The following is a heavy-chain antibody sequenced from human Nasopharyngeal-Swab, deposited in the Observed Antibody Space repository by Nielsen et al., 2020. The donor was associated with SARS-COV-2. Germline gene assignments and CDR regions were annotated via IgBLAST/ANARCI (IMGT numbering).Heavy chain of an antibody. CDR1: GFTFSSYW. D-gene: IGHD6-6*01. Sequence: GGSLRLSCAASGFTFSSYWMSWVRQAPGKGLEWMANIKQDGSEKYYVDSVKGRFTISRDNAKNSLYLQMNSLRAEDTAVYYCARDGGEYSSSWLVDYWGQGTLVTVSS. V-gene: IGHV3-7*03. CDR2: IKQDGSEK. CDR3: ARDGGEYSSSWLVDY. J-gene: IGHJ4*02.